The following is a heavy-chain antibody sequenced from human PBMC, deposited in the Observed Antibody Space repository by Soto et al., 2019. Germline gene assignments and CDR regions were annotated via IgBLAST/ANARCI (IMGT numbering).Heavy chain of an antibody. CDR2: TYYKSKWFY. J-gene: IGHJ4*02. D-gene: IGHD6-19*01. Sequence: SQTLSLTCDISGDSVSSDSTAWNWIRQSPSRGLEWLGRTYYKSKWFYNYAVSVRSRIAIKSDTSKIQFSLQLNSVTPEDTAVYFCARGVQWLLYWGQGTLVTVST. V-gene: IGHV6-1*01. CDR3: ARGVQWLLY. CDR1: GDSVSSDSTA.